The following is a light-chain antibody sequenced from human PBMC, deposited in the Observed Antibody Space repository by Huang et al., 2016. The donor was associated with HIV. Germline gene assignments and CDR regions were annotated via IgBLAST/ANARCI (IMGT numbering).Light chain of an antibody. Sequence: DIQMTQSPSSLSASVGDRVTITCRASQDIGNSFAWYQQKSGKAPRLLLYAPSKLISGVPSRFSGSGSGTDHTLTISSLQPGDFASYYCQQYYTTPYTFGQGTNLEIK. CDR3: QQYYTTPYT. V-gene: IGKV1-NL1*01. CDR2: APS. CDR1: QDIGNS. J-gene: IGKJ2*01.